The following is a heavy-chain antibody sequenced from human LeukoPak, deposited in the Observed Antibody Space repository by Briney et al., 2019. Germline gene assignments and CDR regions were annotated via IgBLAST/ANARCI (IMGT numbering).Heavy chain of an antibody. CDR1: GFTFSSYA. D-gene: IGHD6-13*01. CDR3: ARSSSSWYYFDY. Sequence: GGSLRLSCAASGFTFSSYAMHWVRQAPGKGLEWVAVISYDGSNKYYADSVKGRFTISRDNSKNTLYLQMNSLRAEDTAVYYCARSSSSWYYFDYWGQGTLVTVSS. CDR2: ISYDGSNK. J-gene: IGHJ4*02. V-gene: IGHV3-30-3*01.